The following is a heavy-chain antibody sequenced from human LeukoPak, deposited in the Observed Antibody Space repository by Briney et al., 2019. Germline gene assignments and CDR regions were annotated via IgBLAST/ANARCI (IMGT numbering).Heavy chain of an antibody. J-gene: IGHJ4*02. CDR3: ATNLYGSGNYFAY. V-gene: IGHV4-38-2*01. CDR2: IYYSGST. CDR1: GFTFSDYY. Sequence: LRLSCAASGFTFSDYYMSWIRQAPGKGLEWIGSIYYSGSTYYNPSLKSRVTISVDTSKNQFSLKLSSVTAADTAVYYCATNLYGSGNYFAYWGQGTLVTVSS. D-gene: IGHD3-10*01.